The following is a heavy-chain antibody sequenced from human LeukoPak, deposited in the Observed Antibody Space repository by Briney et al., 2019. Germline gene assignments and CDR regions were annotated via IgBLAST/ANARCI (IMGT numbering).Heavy chain of an antibody. D-gene: IGHD1-26*01. CDR3: ARVGATREIYYGMDV. Sequence: ASVKVSCKASVYTFTSYDINWVRQATGHGLEWMGWMNPNSGNTGYAQKFQGRVTMTRNTSISTAYMELSSLRSEDTAVYYCARVGATREIYYGMDVWGQGTTVTVSS. J-gene: IGHJ6*02. V-gene: IGHV1-8*01. CDR1: VYTFTSYD. CDR2: MNPNSGNT.